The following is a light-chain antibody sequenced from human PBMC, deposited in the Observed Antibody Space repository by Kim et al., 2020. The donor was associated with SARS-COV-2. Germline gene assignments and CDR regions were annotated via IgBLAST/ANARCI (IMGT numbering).Light chain of an antibody. Sequence: VSPGLTASITCSGDKLGDKYACWYQQKPGQSPVLVIYQDSKRPSGIPQRFSGSNSGNTATLTISGTQAMDEADYFCQAWDSSTGVFGGGTQLTVL. J-gene: IGLJ3*02. CDR3: QAWDSSTGV. V-gene: IGLV3-1*01. CDR1: KLGDKY. CDR2: QDS.